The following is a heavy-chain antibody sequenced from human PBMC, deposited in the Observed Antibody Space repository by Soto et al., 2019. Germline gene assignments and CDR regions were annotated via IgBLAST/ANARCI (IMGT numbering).Heavy chain of an antibody. Sequence: QVQLVESGGGVVQPGRSLRLSCTASGFSFGTYGMHWVRQAPGKGLEWVAVIWYDGSNEYYADSVKGRFTMSRDNSKNTLYLQMNSLRAEDTALYYCVRGANSPLWEPPAMFRFDYWGQGSLVTVSS. CDR1: GFSFGTYG. D-gene: IGHD2-2*01. CDR3: VRGANSPLWEPPAMFRFDY. J-gene: IGHJ4*02. V-gene: IGHV3-33*01. CDR2: IWYDGSNE.